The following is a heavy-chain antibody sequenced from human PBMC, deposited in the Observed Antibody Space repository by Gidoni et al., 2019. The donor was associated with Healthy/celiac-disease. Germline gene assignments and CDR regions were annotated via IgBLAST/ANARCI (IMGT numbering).Heavy chain of an antibody. CDR3: ARSIYGRLDC. V-gene: IGHV3-21*01. CDR1: GFTFRSYS. J-gene: IGHJ4*02. Sequence: EVQLVESGGGLVKPGGSLRLSCAASGFTFRSYSMNWGGQAPWKGLEWVSSISSSSSYIYYADSVKGRFTISRDNAKNSRYLQMNSLRAEDTAVYYCARSIYGRLDCWGQGNLVTVSS. CDR2: ISSSSSYI. D-gene: IGHD1-26*01.